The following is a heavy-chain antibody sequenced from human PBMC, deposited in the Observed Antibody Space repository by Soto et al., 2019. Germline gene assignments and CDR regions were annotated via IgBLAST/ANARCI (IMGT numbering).Heavy chain of an antibody. V-gene: IGHV4-30-2*05. Sequence: PSETLSLTCAVSGGSISSGGYSWSWIRQPPGKGLEWIGYIYYSGSTYYNPSLKSRVTISVDTSKNQFSLKLSSVTAADTAVYYCARVVAGDFAVGYYFDYWGQGALVTVSS. J-gene: IGHJ4*02. CDR2: IYYSGST. CDR1: GGSISSGGYS. D-gene: IGHD6-19*01. CDR3: ARVVAGDFAVGYYFDY.